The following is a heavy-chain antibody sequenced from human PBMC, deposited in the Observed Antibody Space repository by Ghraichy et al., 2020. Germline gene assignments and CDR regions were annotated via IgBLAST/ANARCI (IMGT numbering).Heavy chain of an antibody. D-gene: IGHD4-11*01. V-gene: IGHV4-59*01. J-gene: IGHJ5*02. CDR3: AREAGDSNYAGWFDP. CDR2: IYYSGST. Sequence: SETLSLTCTVSGGSISSYYWSWIRQPPGKGLEWIGYIYYSGSTNYNPSLKSRVTISVDTSKNQFSLKLSSVTAADTAVYYCAREAGDSNYAGWFDPWGQGTLVTVSS. CDR1: GGSISSYY.